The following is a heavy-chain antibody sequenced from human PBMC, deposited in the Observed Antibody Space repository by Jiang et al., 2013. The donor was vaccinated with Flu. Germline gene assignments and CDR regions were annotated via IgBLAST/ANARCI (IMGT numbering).Heavy chain of an antibody. V-gene: IGHV5-51*01. CDR3: ARRSSGWSGKDSFDI. Sequence: EVKKTRESLKISCKGSGYSFPIYWIGWVRQMPGKGLEWMGSIYPSDSNTRYSPSFQGQVTMSVDKSVFTAYLQWSSLKASDTAMYYCARRSSGWSGKDSFDIWGQGTMVTVSS. D-gene: IGHD6-19*01. CDR1: GYSFPIYW. CDR2: IYPSDSNT. J-gene: IGHJ3*02.